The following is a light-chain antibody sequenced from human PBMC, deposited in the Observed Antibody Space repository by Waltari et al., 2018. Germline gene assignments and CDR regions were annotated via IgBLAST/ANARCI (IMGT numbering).Light chain of an antibody. J-gene: IGLJ2*01. CDR1: SPNIGAGYD. Sequence: QSVLTQPPSVSGAPGQRVTIPCTWRSPNIGAGYDVHWYQQLPGTAPKLLIYGNSNRPSGVPDRFSGSKSGTSASLAITGLQAEDEADYYCQSYDSSLRGVFGGGTKLTVL. CDR2: GNS. V-gene: IGLV1-40*01. CDR3: QSYDSSLRGV.